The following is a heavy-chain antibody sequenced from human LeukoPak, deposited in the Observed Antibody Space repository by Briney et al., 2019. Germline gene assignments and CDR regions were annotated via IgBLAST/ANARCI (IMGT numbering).Heavy chain of an antibody. J-gene: IGHJ4*02. Sequence: PGESLRLSCEASGFNFNSHTMGWVRQAPGKGLEWISSITSGSTTIYYGDSVRGRFTVSRDNAKNSLYLQMNSMMVADTAVYFCARDLGDGEYFFDFWGQGTLVSVSS. CDR2: ITSGSTTI. V-gene: IGHV3-48*04. CDR3: ARDLGDGEYFFDF. D-gene: IGHD3-10*01. CDR1: GFNFNSHT.